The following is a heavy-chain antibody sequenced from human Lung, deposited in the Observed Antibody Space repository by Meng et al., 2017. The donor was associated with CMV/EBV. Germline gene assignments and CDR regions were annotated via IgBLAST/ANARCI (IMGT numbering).Heavy chain of an antibody. D-gene: IGHD6-19*01. J-gene: IGHJ4*02. CDR3: ASFPPPGKQWLVTDY. CDR1: GGSISSSNW. CDR2: IYHSGST. Sequence: QVQPQGSGPGMVKPSGTLPLTCAVSGGSISSSNWWSWCRQPPGKGLEWIGEIYHSGSTNYYPSLRGRVTISVAKSKNQFSLKLSSVTAADTAVYYCASFPPPGKQWLVTDYWGQGTLVTVSS. V-gene: IGHV4-4*02.